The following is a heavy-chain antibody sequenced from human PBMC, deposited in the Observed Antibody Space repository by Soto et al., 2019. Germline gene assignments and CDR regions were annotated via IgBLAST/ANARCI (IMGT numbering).Heavy chain of an antibody. CDR2: ISSSSSII. D-gene: IGHD3-3*01. Sequence: GGSLRLSCAASGFTFSSYSMNWVRQAPGKGLEWVSYISSSSSIIYYADSVKGRFTISRDNAKNPLYLQMNSLRDEDTAVYYCARTDDFWSGTYIFDYWGQGTLVTVSS. J-gene: IGHJ4*02. CDR1: GFTFSSYS. V-gene: IGHV3-48*02. CDR3: ARTDDFWSGTYIFDY.